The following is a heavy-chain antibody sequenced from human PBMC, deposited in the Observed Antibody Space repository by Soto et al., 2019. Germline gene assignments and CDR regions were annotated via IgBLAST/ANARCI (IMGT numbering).Heavy chain of an antibody. CDR1: GDSVSSGSYY. D-gene: IGHD6-13*01. J-gene: IGHJ4*02. CDR3: AREAIAPADFDY. CDR2: IYYSGST. V-gene: IGHV4-61*01. Sequence: QVQLQESGPGLVKPSGTLSLTCTVSGDSVSSGSYYWSWIRQPPGKGLEWIGYIYYSGSTRYNPSLKSRVTMSLDTSKNQFSLKLSSVIAADTAVYFCAREAIAPADFDYWGQGTLVTVSS.